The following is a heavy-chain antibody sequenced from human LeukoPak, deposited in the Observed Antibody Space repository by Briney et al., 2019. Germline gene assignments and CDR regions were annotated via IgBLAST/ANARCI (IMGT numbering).Heavy chain of an antibody. V-gene: IGHV3-11*01. CDR2: SSSSGSTI. CDR3: ARRRDFIDY. CDR1: GFTLSDYY. Sequence: GGSLRLSCAASGFTLSDYYMSWIRQAPGKGLEWVSYSSSSGSTIYYADSVKGRFAISRDSAKNSLYLQMNSLRAEDTAVYYCARRRDFIDYWGQGTLVTVSS. J-gene: IGHJ4*02. D-gene: IGHD3/OR15-3a*01.